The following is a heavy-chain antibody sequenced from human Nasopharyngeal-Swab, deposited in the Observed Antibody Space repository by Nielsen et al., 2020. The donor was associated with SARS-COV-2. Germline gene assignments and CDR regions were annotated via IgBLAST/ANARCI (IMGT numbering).Heavy chain of an antibody. Sequence: GESLKISCAASGFTFSSYWMSWVRQAPGQGLEWVANIKQDGSEKYYVDSVKGRFTISRDNAKNSLYLQMNSLRAEDTAVYYCARVYSSSWFFDYWGQGTLVTVSS. V-gene: IGHV3-7*01. CDR3: ARVYSSSWFFDY. J-gene: IGHJ4*02. CDR2: IKQDGSEK. CDR1: GFTFSSYW. D-gene: IGHD6-13*01.